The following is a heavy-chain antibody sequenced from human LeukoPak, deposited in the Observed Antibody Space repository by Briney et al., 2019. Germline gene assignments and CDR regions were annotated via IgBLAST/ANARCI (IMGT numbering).Heavy chain of an antibody. CDR2: ISWNSGSI. CDR3: SRDLGTGRPHDF. J-gene: IGHJ4*02. CDR1: GFTFDDYA. V-gene: IGHV3-9*01. Sequence: GGSLRLSCAASGFTFDDYAMHWVRQAPGKGLEWVSGISWNSGSIGYADSVKGRFTISRDNARDSLYLQMNSLRVEDTGIYFCSRDLGTGRPHDFWGQGTLVTVSP. D-gene: IGHD3/OR15-3a*01.